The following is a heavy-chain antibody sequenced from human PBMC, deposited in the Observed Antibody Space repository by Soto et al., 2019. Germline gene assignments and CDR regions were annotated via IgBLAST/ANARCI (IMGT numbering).Heavy chain of an antibody. V-gene: IGHV4-39*01. CDR1: GGSISSSSYY. D-gene: IGHD3-3*01. CDR3: ARHSYYDFWSGYYNPFDY. CDR2: IYYSGST. J-gene: IGHJ4*02. Sequence: SETLSLTCTVSGGSISSSSYYWGWIRQPPGKGLEWIGSIYYSGSTYYNPSLKSRVTISVDTSKNQFSLKLSSVTAADTAVYYCARHSYYDFWSGYYNPFDYWGQGTLVTVSS.